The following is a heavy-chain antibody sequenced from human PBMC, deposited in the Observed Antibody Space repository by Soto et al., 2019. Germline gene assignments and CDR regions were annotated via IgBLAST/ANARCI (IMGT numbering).Heavy chain of an antibody. CDR1: GGTFSSYA. V-gene: IGHV1-69*12. CDR3: ARTKPGIAAEYYFDY. Sequence: QVQLVQSGAEVKKPGSSVKVSCKASGGTFSSYAISWVRQAPGQGLEWMGGIIPIFGTANYAQKFQGRVTINADESTSTAYMELSSLRSEDTAVYYCARTKPGIAAEYYFDYWGQGTLVTVSS. CDR2: IIPIFGTA. J-gene: IGHJ4*02. D-gene: IGHD6-13*01.